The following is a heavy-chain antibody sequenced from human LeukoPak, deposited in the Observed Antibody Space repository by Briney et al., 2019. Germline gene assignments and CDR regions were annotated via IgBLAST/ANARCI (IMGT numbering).Heavy chain of an antibody. CDR3: ARLEDIVVVPAAPFDY. V-gene: IGHV3-11*04. D-gene: IGHD2-2*01. CDR1: GFTFSDYY. CDR2: ISSSGSTI. Sequence: GGSLRLSCAASGFTFSDYYMSWIRQAPGEGLEWVSYISSSGSTIYYADSVKGRFTISRDNAKNSLYLQMNSLRAEDTAVYYCARLEDIVVVPAAPFDYWGQGTLVTVSS. J-gene: IGHJ4*02.